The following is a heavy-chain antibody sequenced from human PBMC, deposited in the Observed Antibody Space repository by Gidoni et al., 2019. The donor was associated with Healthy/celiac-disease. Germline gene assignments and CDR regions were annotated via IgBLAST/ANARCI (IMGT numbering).Heavy chain of an antibody. CDR1: GGSIRSSSYY. D-gene: IGHD7-27*01. J-gene: IGHJ4*02. V-gene: IGHV4-39*01. CDR2: IYYSGST. Sequence: QLQLQESGPGLVKPSETLSLTCTVSGGSIRSSSYYWGWIRQPPGKGLEWIGSIYYSGSTYYNPSLKSRVTISVDTSKNQFSLKLSSVTAADTAVYYCARLSNWGPYYFDYWGQGTLVTVSS. CDR3: ARLSNWGPYYFDY.